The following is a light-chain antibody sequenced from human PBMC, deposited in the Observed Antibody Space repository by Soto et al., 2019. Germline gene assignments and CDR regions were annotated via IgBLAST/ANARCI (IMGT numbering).Light chain of an antibody. CDR2: EVS. Sequence: QSALTQPPSASGSPGQSVTISCTGTSSDVGGYNYVSWYQQHPGKAPKLMTYEVSKRPSGVPDRFSGSKSGNTASLTVSGLQAEDEADYYCSSYAGSNIPYVFGTGTQLTVL. V-gene: IGLV2-8*01. J-gene: IGLJ1*01. CDR3: SSYAGSNIPYV. CDR1: SSDVGGYNY.